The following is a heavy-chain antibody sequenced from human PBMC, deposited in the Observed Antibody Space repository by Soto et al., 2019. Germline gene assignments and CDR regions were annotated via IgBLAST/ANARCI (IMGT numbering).Heavy chain of an antibody. D-gene: IGHD1-26*01. V-gene: IGHV4-30-2*01. CDR2: IFHSGST. J-gene: IGHJ2*01. Sequence: QLQLQESGSGLVKPSQTLSLTCAVSGGSISSGGYSWSWLRQPPGKGLEWIGYIFHSGSTYYNPSVGRRVTKSVDGAKNRVSLELGSGTAADTAVYYCAREGGSGSADWYFNVGGRGTLVTVSS. CDR3: AREGGSGSADWYFNV. CDR1: GGSISSGGYS.